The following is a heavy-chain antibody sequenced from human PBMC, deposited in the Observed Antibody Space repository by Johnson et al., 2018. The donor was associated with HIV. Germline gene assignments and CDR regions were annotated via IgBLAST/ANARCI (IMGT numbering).Heavy chain of an antibody. CDR3: ARDGVYSSPHDAFDI. J-gene: IGHJ3*02. CDR1: GFTFSSYW. D-gene: IGHD6-13*01. Sequence: VQLVESGGGLVQPGRSLRLSCAAPGFTFSSYWMSWVRQAPGKGLEWVANIKQDGNEEYYVDSLKGRFTIFRDNAKNSMYLQMDNLRIDDTAIYYCARDGVYSSPHDAFDIWGQGTMVTVSS. CDR2: IKQDGNEE. V-gene: IGHV3-7*03.